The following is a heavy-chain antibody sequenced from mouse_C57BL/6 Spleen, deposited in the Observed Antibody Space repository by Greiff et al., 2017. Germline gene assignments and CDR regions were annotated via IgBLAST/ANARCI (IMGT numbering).Heavy chain of an antibody. Sequence: QVELQQPGAELVKPGASVKLSCKASGYTLTSYWMHWVKHRPGKGLEWIGMLHPNSGSTNYNEKFKSKATLTVDKSSSTAYMQLSSRTSEDSAVYYCAREDYYDCDVSAWFAYWGQGTLVTVSA. V-gene: IGHV1-64*01. CDR3: AREDYYDCDVSAWFAY. CDR1: GYTLTSYW. J-gene: IGHJ3*01. D-gene: IGHD2-4*01. CDR2: LHPNSGST.